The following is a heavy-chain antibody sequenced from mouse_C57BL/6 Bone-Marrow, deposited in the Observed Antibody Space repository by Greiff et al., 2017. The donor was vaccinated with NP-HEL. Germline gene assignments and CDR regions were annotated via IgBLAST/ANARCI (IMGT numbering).Heavy chain of an antibody. CDR2: IDPSDSYT. D-gene: IGHD3-1*01. V-gene: IGHV1-50*01. Sequence: QVQLQQPGAELVKPGASVKLSFTSYWMQWVKQRPGQGLEWIGEIDPSDSYTNYNQKFKGKATLTVDTSSSTAYIQLSSLTSEDSAVYYCARGGYLYYAMDYWGQGTSVTVSS. CDR1: TSYW. CDR3: ARGGYLYYAMDY. J-gene: IGHJ4*01.